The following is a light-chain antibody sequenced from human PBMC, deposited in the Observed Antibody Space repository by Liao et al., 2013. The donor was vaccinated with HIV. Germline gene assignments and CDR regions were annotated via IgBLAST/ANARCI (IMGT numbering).Light chain of an antibody. CDR1: NIGSKS. J-gene: IGLJ2*01. CDR2: YDS. Sequence: SYELTQPPSVSVAPGETANITCGGNNIGSKSVHWYQQKPGQAPVLVIYYDSDRPSGIPERFSGSNSGNTATLTISRVEAGDEADYYCQACDSSTVVFGGGTKLTVL. CDR3: QACDSSTVV. V-gene: IGLV3-21*01.